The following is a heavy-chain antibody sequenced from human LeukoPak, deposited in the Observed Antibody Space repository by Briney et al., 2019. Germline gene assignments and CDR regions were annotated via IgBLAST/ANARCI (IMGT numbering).Heavy chain of an antibody. CDR1: GYTFTGYY. CDR3: ARALPPYRQQLVAGY. J-gene: IGHJ4*02. D-gene: IGHD6-13*01. V-gene: IGHV1-2*02. Sequence: GASVTVSCKASGYTFTGYYMHWVRQAPGQGLEGMGWINPNSGGTNYAQKFQGRVTMIRDTSISTAYMELSRLRSDDTAVYYCARALPPYRQQLVAGYWGQGTLVTVSS. CDR2: INPNSGGT.